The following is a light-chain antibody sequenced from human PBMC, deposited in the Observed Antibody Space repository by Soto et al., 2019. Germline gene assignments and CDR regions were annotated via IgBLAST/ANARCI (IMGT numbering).Light chain of an antibody. Sequence: DIVMTQSPLSLPVIPGEPASISCRSSGDLQRSHGYSYLDWYLQKPGQSPQLLIYLGSNRAAGVPDRFSGSGSGTDSTLKISSVEAEDVGVYYCMQVLKTPYTFGQVTRLEIK. V-gene: IGKV2-28*01. CDR2: LGS. CDR1: GDLQRSHGYSY. J-gene: IGKJ2*01. CDR3: MQVLKTPYT.